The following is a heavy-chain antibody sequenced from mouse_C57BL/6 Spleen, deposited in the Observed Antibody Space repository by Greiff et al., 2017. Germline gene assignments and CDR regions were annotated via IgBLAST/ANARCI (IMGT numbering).Heavy chain of an antibody. Sequence: DVQLVESEGGLVQPGSSMKLSCTASGFTFSDYYMAWVRQVPEKGLEWVANINYDGSSTYYLDSLKSRFIISRDNAKNILYLQMSSLKSEDTATYYCAREKGDYLYDYWGQGTTLTVSS. D-gene: IGHD5-5*01. V-gene: IGHV5-16*01. J-gene: IGHJ2*01. CDR2: INYDGSST. CDR1: GFTFSDYY. CDR3: AREKGDYLYDY.